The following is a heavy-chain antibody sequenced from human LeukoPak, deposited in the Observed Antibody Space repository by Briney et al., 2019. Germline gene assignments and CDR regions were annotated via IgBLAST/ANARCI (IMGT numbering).Heavy chain of an antibody. V-gene: IGHV3-48*01. CDR3: ARDRWNHPEWFDP. J-gene: IGHJ5*02. D-gene: IGHD1-1*01. Sequence: PGGSLRLSCAASGFTFSSYSMNWVRQAPGKGLEWVSYISSSSSTIYYADSVKGRFTISRDNAKNSLYLQMNSLRAEDTAVYYCARDRWNHPEWFDPWGQGTLVTVSS. CDR1: GFTFSSYS. CDR2: ISSSSSTI.